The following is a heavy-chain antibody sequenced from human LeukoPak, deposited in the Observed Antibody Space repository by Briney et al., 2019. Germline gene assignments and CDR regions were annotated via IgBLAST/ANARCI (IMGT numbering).Heavy chain of an antibody. V-gene: IGHV3-23*01. CDR1: GFTFSSYS. CDR2: ISGSGGST. J-gene: IGHJ4*02. D-gene: IGHD6-19*01. Sequence: GGSLRLSCAASGFTFSSYSMNWVRQAPGKGLEWVSAISGSGGSTYYADSVKGRFTISRDNSRNTLYLQMNSLRAEDTAVYYCAKDQKQWLVRGFDYWGQGTLVTVSS. CDR3: AKDQKQWLVRGFDY.